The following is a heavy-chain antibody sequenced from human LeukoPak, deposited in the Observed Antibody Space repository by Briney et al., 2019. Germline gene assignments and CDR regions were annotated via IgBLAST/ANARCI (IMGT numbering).Heavy chain of an antibody. Sequence: SETLSLTCTVSGGSISSTNSYWGWIRQPPGKRLEWIGSIYYSGSSYYNPSLQSRVTISVDTSKNQFSLNLTSVTAADTAIYYCARRLLPDSLGGTSRYRGYFDYWGQGTLVTVSS. CDR2: IYYSGSS. V-gene: IGHV4-39*01. CDR1: GGSISSTNSY. D-gene: IGHD3-16*02. CDR3: ARRLLPDSLGGTSRYRGYFDY. J-gene: IGHJ4*02.